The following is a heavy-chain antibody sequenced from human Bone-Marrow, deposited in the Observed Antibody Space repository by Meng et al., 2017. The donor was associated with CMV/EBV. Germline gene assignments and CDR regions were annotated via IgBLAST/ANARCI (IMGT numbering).Heavy chain of an antibody. Sequence: VSGGSIRSGGYSWSWIRQHPGKGLEWIGYIYYSGSTYYNPSLKSRVTISVDTSKNQFSLKLSSVTAADTAVYYCAREGLYHAGGFDPWGQGTLVTVSS. V-gene: IGHV4-31*02. D-gene: IGHD7-27*01. J-gene: IGHJ5*02. CDR2: IYYSGST. CDR3: AREGLYHAGGFDP. CDR1: GGSIRSGGYS.